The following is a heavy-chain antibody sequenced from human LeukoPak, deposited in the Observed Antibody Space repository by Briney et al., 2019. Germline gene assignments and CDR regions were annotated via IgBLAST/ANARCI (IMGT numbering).Heavy chain of an antibody. J-gene: IGHJ4*02. Sequence: PGRSLRLSCAASGFTFSSYAMHWVREAPSKGLEWVAVISYDGSNKYYADSVKGRFTISRDNSKNTLYLQMNSLRAEDTAVYYCARSGATGFDYWGQGTLVTVSS. CDR2: ISYDGSNK. V-gene: IGHV3-30*01. D-gene: IGHD6-25*01. CDR3: ARSGATGFDY. CDR1: GFTFSSYA.